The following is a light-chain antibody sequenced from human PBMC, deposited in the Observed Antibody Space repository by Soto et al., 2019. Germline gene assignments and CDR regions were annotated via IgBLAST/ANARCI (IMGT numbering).Light chain of an antibody. Sequence: DILMRQSQDSLAVSLGVRATINCKSSQSIFYSTHNKSHLAWYQQKAGQQPKLLIYWASTRESGVPDRFSGSGAARDFSLIISSLLAEDVAVYYCQQYYTTSLTFGQGTKVDIK. CDR3: QQYYTTSLT. V-gene: IGKV4-1*01. CDR2: WAS. CDR1: QSIFYSTHNKSH. J-gene: IGKJ1*01.